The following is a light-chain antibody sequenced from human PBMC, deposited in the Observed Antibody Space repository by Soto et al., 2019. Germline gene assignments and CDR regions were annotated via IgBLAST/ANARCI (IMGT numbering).Light chain of an antibody. CDR3: SSYTSSTTYD. Sequence: QSAPTQPASVSGSPGQSITISCTGTSSDVGGYNYVSWYQQHPGKAPKLMIYEVSNRPSGVSNRLSGSKSGNTASLPISGLQAEDEAAYYCSSYTSSTTYDFGTGTQVTVL. J-gene: IGLJ1*01. V-gene: IGLV2-14*01. CDR2: EVS. CDR1: SSDVGGYNY.